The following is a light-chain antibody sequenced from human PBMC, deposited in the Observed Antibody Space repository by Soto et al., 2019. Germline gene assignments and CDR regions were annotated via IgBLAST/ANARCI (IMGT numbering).Light chain of an antibody. V-gene: IGKV1-5*01. Sequence: DIQMTQSPSTLSASVGDRVTITCRASQSISSWLAWYQQKPGKAPKLLIYDASSLESGVPSRFSGSRSGTEFTLTISSLQPDDFATYDCQQYNSYSPYTFGEGTKLEIK. CDR1: QSISSW. CDR2: DAS. J-gene: IGKJ2*01. CDR3: QQYNSYSPYT.